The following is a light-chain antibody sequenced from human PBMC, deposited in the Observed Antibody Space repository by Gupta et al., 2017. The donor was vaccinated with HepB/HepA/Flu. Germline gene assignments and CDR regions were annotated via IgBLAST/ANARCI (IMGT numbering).Light chain of an antibody. CDR1: QSISGW. J-gene: IGKJ4*01. CDR2: KAS. Sequence: DTQMTQSRPTLSASVGDRVTVTCRASQSISGWLAWYQQKPGKAPKLLIHKASRVESGIPSRFSGSGSGTEFTLTISSLQPDDFAIYCCQQYVNYPLTCGGGTKVEI. V-gene: IGKV1-5*03. CDR3: QQYVNYPLT.